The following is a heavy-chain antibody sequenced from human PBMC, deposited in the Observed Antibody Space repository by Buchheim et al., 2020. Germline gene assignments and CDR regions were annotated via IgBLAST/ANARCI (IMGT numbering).Heavy chain of an antibody. CDR1: GYTFTSYY. CDR2: INPSGGST. V-gene: IGHV1-46*01. CDR3: ARANIIIAVAGSGALGY. Sequence: QVQLVQSGAEVKKPGASVKVSCKASGYTFTSYYMHWVRQAPGQGLEWMGIINPSGGSTSYAQKFQGRVTMTRDTSTSTAYMELSSLRSEDTAVYYCARANIIIAVAGSGALGYWGQGTL. D-gene: IGHD6-19*01. J-gene: IGHJ4*02.